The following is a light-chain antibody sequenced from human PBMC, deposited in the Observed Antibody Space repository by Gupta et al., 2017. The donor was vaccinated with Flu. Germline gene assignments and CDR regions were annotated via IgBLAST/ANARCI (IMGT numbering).Light chain of an antibody. CDR2: NTN. CDR1: SGPLSTVFY. CDR3: VVDLGRGIRV. V-gene: IGLV8-61*01. J-gene: IGLJ3*02. Sequence: TVTLTCGLTSGPLSTVFYPSWYRQTPGQAPRARIYNTNTRSSGVPNRCSGFILGNKAALAITGAQADDESHDDCVVDLGRGIRVFGGGTKLSVL.